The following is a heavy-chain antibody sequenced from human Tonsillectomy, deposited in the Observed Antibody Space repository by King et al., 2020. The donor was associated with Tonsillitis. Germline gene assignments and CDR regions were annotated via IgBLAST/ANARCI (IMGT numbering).Heavy chain of an antibody. D-gene: IGHD6-19*01. CDR2: IIPGNGNT. CDR1: GYTFTSYA. Sequence: QLVQSGAEVKKPGASVKVSCKASGYTFTSYAMHWVRQAPGQRPEWMGWIIPGNGNTKYSQEFQGRVTITRDTSANTAYVELSGLRSEDMAVYYCARGPLTQYTRGWYYFDSWGQGTRVTVSS. V-gene: IGHV1-3*03. J-gene: IGHJ4*02. CDR3: ARGPLTQYTRGWYYFDS.